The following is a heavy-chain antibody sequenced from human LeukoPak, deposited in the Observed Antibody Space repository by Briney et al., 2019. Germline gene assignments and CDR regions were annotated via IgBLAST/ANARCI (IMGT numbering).Heavy chain of an antibody. CDR2: NIPIFGTA. V-gene: IGHV1-69*13. CDR3: ARSYYDFWSGYSSFDY. Sequence: ASVKVSCKASGGTFSSYAISWVRQAPGQGLEWMGGNIPIFGTANYAQKFQGRVTITADESTSTAYMELSSLRSEDTAVYYCARSYYDFWSGYSSFDYWGQGTLVTVSS. J-gene: IGHJ4*02. CDR1: GGTFSSYA. D-gene: IGHD3-3*01.